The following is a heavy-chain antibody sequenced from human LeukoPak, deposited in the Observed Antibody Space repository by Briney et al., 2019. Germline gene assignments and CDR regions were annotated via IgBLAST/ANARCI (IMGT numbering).Heavy chain of an antibody. CDR3: ARHSPVGIFYFDY. D-gene: IGHD1-26*01. CDR2: IYYSGST. Sequence: PSETLSPACTVSGGSTSNSSSYWGWIRQPPGKGLEWIGSIYYSGSTYYNPSLKSRVAISVDTSKNQFSLKLSSVTAADTAVYYCARHSPVGIFYFDYWGQGTLVTVSS. J-gene: IGHJ4*02. V-gene: IGHV4-39*01. CDR1: GGSTSNSSSY.